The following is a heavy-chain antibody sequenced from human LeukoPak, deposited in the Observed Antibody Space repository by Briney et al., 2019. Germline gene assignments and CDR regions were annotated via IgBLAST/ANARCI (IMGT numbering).Heavy chain of an antibody. V-gene: IGHV4-61*02. Sequence: SETLSLTCTVSGGSISSGSYYWSWIRQPAGKGLEWIGRIYTSGSTNYNPSLKSRVTISVDTSKNQFSLKLSSVTAADTAVYYRARVYYYDSSGYRVYYYMDVWGKGTTVTVSS. CDR3: ARVYYYDSSGYRVYYYMDV. D-gene: IGHD3-22*01. CDR2: IYTSGST. CDR1: GGSISSGSYY. J-gene: IGHJ6*03.